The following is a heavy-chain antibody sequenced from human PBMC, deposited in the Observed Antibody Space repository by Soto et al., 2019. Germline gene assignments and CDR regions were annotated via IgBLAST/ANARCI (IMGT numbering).Heavy chain of an antibody. CDR3: ALRSMAVVPEY. CDR2: MYHSGST. V-gene: IGHV4-30-2*01. Sequence: PSETLSLTCAVSGGSISSGGYSWSWIRQPPGKGLEWIGYMYHSGSTYYNPSLKSRVTISIDTSKNQCSLTLSSMTAADTAVYYCALRSMAVVPEYWGQGTLVTVSS. CDR1: GGSISSGGYS. J-gene: IGHJ4*02. D-gene: IGHD3-22*01.